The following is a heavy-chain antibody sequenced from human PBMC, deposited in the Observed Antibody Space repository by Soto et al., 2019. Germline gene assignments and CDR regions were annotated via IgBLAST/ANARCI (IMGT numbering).Heavy chain of an antibody. D-gene: IGHD3-16*02. V-gene: IGHV4-39*01. Sequence: SETLSLTCTVSGGSISSSSYYGGWIRQPPGKGREWMGSIYDSGSTYYNPSLKRRVTISVDTSKNQFSLKLSSGTAADTAVYYCARHVQRPYYDYVWASSRSYGMDVWRQGPTVTVSS. J-gene: IGHJ6*02. CDR1: GGSISSSSYY. CDR3: ARHVQRPYYDYVWASSRSYGMDV. CDR2: IYDSGST.